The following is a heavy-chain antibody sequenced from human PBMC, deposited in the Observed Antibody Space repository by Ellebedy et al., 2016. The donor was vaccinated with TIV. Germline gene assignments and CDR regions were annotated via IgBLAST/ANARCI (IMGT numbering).Heavy chain of an antibody. CDR1: GYTFTELS. J-gene: IGHJ6*02. CDR3: ATDIARAVDAYYYHSMDV. V-gene: IGHV1-24*01. CDR2: LDPEDGKT. Sequence: AASVKVSCKGFGYTFTELSMHWVRQAPGKGLEWMGGLDPEDGKTIYAQKFQGRITMTEDTSTDTAYMELSSLRSEDTAVYYCATDIARAVDAYYYHSMDVWGQGTTVTVSS. D-gene: IGHD6-19*01.